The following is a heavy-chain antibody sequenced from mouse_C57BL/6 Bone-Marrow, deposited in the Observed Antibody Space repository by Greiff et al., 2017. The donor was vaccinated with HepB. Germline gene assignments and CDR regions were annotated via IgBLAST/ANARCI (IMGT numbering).Heavy chain of an antibody. V-gene: IGHV1-55*01. Sequence: QVQLQQPGAELVKPGASVKMSCKASGYTFTSYWITWVKQRPGQGLEWIGDIYPGSGSTNYNEKFKSKATLTVDTSSSTAYMQLSSLTSEDSAVYYCARGAAAQATLYAMDYWGQGTSVTVSS. CDR2: IYPGSGST. D-gene: IGHD3-2*02. CDR3: ARGAAAQATLYAMDY. J-gene: IGHJ4*01. CDR1: GYTFTSYW.